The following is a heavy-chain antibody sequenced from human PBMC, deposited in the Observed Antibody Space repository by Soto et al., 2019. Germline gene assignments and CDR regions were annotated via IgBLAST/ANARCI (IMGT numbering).Heavy chain of an antibody. CDR1: GFTFTSSA. Sequence: QMQLVQSGPEVKKPGTSVKVSCKASGFTFTSSAVQWVRQARGQRLEWIGWIVVGSGNTNYAQKFQERVTITRDMSTSTAYMELSSLRSEDTAVYYCAADPYYDYVWGSYRYGFDYWGQGTLVTVSS. CDR2: IVVGSGNT. V-gene: IGHV1-58*01. CDR3: AADPYYDYVWGSYRYGFDY. J-gene: IGHJ4*02. D-gene: IGHD3-16*02.